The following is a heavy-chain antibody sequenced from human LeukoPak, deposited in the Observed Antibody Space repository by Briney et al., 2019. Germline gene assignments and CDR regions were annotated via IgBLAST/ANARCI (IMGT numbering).Heavy chain of an antibody. Sequence: GGSLRPSCAASGFTFSSYGMHWVRQAPGKGLEWVAFIRYDGSNKYYADSVKGRFTISRDNSKNTLYLQMNTLRAEDTAVYYCATGSGGSFLDAFDIWGQGTMVTVSS. J-gene: IGHJ3*02. D-gene: IGHD2-15*01. CDR3: ATGSGGSFLDAFDI. CDR2: IRYDGSNK. V-gene: IGHV3-30*02. CDR1: GFTFSSYG.